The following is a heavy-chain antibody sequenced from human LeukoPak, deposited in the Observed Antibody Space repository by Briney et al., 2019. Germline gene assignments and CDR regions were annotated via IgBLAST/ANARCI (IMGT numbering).Heavy chain of an antibody. J-gene: IGHJ4*02. CDR1: GFTFSSYD. V-gene: IGHV3-13*01. D-gene: IGHD6-13*01. CDR3: ASSPSYSSSWYALDS. CDR2: IGTTGDT. Sequence: GGSLRLSCAASGFTFSSYDMHWVRQATGKGLEWVSAIGTTGDTYYPDSVRGRFTISRENARNSLYLQMNSLRAGDTAVYYCASSPSYSSSWYALDSWGQGTLVTVSS.